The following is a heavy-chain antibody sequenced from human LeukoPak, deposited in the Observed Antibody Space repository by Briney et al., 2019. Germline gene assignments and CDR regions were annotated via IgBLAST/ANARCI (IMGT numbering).Heavy chain of an antibody. J-gene: IGHJ4*02. CDR2: IKQDGSEK. Sequence: GGSLRLSCAAFGFSFSSYWMSWVRQAPGKGLGWVANIKQDGSEKYYVDSVKGRFTISRDNAKNSLYLQMNSLRAEHTAVYYGAREVPMYFDYCGQGTLVTVSS. V-gene: IGHV3-7*01. CDR3: AREVPMYFDY. CDR1: GFSFSSYW. D-gene: IGHD1-1*01.